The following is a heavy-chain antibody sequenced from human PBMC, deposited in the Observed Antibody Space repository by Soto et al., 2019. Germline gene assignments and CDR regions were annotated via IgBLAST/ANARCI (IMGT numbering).Heavy chain of an antibody. CDR2: ISSSSSTI. J-gene: IGHJ2*01. D-gene: IGHD2-8*01. CDR3: ARDLVYGQAKRSYWYIDL. V-gene: IGHV3-48*02. Sequence: GGSLRLSCAASGFTFSSYSMNWVRQAPGKGLEWVSYISSSSSTIYYADSVKGRFTISRDNAKNSLYLQMNSLRDEDTAVYYCARDLVYGQAKRSYWYIDLSGRGTLVTVSS. CDR1: GFTFSSYS.